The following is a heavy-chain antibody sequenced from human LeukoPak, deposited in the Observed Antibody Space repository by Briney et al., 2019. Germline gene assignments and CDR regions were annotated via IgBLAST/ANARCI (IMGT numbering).Heavy chain of an antibody. V-gene: IGHV4-59*01. D-gene: IGHD6-13*01. CDR1: GCFLRNYY. J-gene: IGHJ4*02. CDR3: ARAQVGDSSWHFDY. CDR2: IYYSGST. Sequence: PSETLSLTCTCPGCFLRNYYWGLIRPPPGKGLEGNGYIYYSGSTNYNPSLKSRVTISVDTSKNQFSLKLSSVTAADTAVYYCARAQVGDSSWHFDYWGQGTLVTVSS.